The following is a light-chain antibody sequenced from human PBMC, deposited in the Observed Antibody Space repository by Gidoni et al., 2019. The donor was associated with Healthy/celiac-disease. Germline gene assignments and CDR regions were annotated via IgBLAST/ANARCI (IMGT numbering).Light chain of an antibody. CDR2: LGS. CDR3: MRALQTPYT. V-gene: IGKV2-28*01. Sequence: DLVLPQSPLSLPVTPGEPASISCRSSQSLLHSNGYNYLDWYLQKPGQSPQLLIYLGSNRASGVPDRCSGSGSGTDFTLKISRVEAEDVGVYYCMRALQTPYTFGQGTKLEIK. CDR1: QSLLHSNGYNY. J-gene: IGKJ2*01.